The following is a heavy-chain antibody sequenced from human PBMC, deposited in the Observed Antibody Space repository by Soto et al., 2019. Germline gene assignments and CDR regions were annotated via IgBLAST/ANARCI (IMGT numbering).Heavy chain of an antibody. V-gene: IGHV1-18*01. Sequence: QVQLVQSGAEVKKPGASVKVSCKASGYTFTSYGISWVRQAPGQGLEWMGWISAYKGNTNYAQKLQGRVTMTTDTSTSTAYMELRSLRSDDTAVYYCGRVDDILTGYYNGPMIDYWGQGTLVTVSS. D-gene: IGHD3-9*01. CDR2: ISAYKGNT. CDR3: GRVDDILTGYYNGPMIDY. CDR1: GYTFTSYG. J-gene: IGHJ4*02.